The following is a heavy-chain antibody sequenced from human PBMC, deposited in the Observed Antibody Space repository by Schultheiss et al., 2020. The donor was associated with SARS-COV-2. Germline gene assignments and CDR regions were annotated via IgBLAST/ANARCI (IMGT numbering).Heavy chain of an antibody. Sequence: GGSLRLSCAASGIIFSSYAMSWVRQAPGKGLEWVSAISGSGGSTYYADSVKGRFTISRDNSKNTLYLQMNSLRAEDTAVYYCAKDLRAARAGDYFDYWGQGTLVTVSS. J-gene: IGHJ4*02. CDR1: GIIFSSYA. D-gene: IGHD6-6*01. CDR3: AKDLRAARAGDYFDY. V-gene: IGHV3-23*01. CDR2: ISGSGGST.